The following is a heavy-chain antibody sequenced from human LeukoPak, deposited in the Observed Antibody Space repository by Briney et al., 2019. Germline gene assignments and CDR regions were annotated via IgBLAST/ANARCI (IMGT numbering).Heavy chain of an antibody. Sequence: GGSLRLSCVVSGCRLSTYGMHWVRQAPGKGLEWVSFIRNVGNDKYYAQSVKGRFTISRDDSKNTQYLQMNSLRGEDTAVYYCATDFNWAWNYWGQGTLVTVSS. V-gene: IGHV3-30*02. D-gene: IGHD7-27*01. CDR3: ATDFNWAWNY. CDR2: IRNVGNDK. CDR1: GCRLSTYG. J-gene: IGHJ4*02.